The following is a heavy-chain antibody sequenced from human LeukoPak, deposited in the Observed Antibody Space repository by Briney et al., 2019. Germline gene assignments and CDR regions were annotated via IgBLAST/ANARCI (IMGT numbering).Heavy chain of an antibody. Sequence: SETLSLTCTVSGGSISSYYWSWIRQPPEKGLEWVGYIYYSGSTNYNPSLKSRVTTSVDTSKNQFSLKLSSVTAADTAVYYCARGRAQKDYWGQGTLVTVSS. CDR1: GGSISSYY. V-gene: IGHV4-59*01. CDR2: IYYSGST. J-gene: IGHJ4*02. CDR3: ARGRAQKDY.